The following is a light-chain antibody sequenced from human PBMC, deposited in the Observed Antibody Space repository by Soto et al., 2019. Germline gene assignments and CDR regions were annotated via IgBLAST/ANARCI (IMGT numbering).Light chain of an antibody. CDR3: LQSYITPLT. J-gene: IGKJ4*01. CDR1: QSISSY. V-gene: IGKV1-39*01. CDR2: DAS. Sequence: DIQMTQSPSSLSASVGDRVTITCRASQSISSYLNWYQQKPGKAPKLLIYDASTLQSGDPSRFSGSGSGTDFTLTISSLQPEDFATYYGLQSYITPLTFGGGTRVEIK.